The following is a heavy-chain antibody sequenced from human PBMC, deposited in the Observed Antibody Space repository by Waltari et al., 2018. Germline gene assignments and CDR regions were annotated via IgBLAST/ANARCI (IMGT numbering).Heavy chain of an antibody. CDR1: GYTLNEIS. CDR2: FEPEDRVT. J-gene: IGHJ6*02. V-gene: IGHV1-24*01. D-gene: IGHD1-20*01. Sequence: QVQLVQSGAEVKKPGASVKVACKVYGYTLNEISMHWVRQAPGKGLEWMGGFEPEDRVTIDAQKVEGRVTRTEDTSTDTAYMELSRLRSEETAVYYCGTASLRYKWNRLIYYYCMDVWGQGTTVTVSS. CDR3: GTASLRYKWNRLIYYYCMDV.